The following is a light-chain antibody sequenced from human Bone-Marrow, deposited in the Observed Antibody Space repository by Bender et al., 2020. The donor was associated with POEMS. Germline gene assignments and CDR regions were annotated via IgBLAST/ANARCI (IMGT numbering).Light chain of an antibody. J-gene: IGLJ1*01. V-gene: IGLV3-21*02. CDR3: QVFDSSSDPSHV. CDR1: NIESKS. Sequence: SYVLTQPPSVSVAPGQTARVTCGGDNIESKSVHWYQQTPGQAPILVVYDDSDRPSGIPERFSGSNSGNTATLTISRVEAGDEADYYCQVFDSSSDPSHVFGTGTKVTVL. CDR2: DDS.